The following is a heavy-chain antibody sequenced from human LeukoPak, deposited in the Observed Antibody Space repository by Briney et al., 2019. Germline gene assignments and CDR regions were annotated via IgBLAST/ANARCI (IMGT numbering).Heavy chain of an antibody. D-gene: IGHD2/OR15-2a*01. J-gene: IGHJ4*02. CDR3: ARDTSARNYFDY. Sequence: PGGSLRLSCAASGFTFSGYSMNWVRQAPGKGLEWVSSISSSSSYIYYADSVKGRFTISRDNAKNSLYLQMNSLRAEDTAVYYCARDTSARNYFDYWGQGTLVTVSS. CDR1: GFTFSGYS. V-gene: IGHV3-21*01. CDR2: ISSSSSYI.